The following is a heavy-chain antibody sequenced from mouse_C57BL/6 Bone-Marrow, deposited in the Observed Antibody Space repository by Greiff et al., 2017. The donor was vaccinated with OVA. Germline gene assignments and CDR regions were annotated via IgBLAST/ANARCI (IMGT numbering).Heavy chain of an antibody. Sequence: QVQLKESGAELARPGASVKLSCKASGYTFTDYEMHWVKQTPVHGLEWIGAIDPETGGTAYNQKFKGKAILTADKSSSTAYMELRSLTSEDSAVYYCTRNPLYSGSSYGLFDYWGQGTTLTVSS. CDR3: TRNPLYSGSSYGLFDY. V-gene: IGHV1-15*01. D-gene: IGHD1-1*01. J-gene: IGHJ2*01. CDR1: GYTFTDYE. CDR2: IDPETGGT.